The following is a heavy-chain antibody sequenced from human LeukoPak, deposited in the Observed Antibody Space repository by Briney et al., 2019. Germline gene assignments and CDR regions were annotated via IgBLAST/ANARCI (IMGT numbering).Heavy chain of an antibody. D-gene: IGHD3-10*01. Sequence: SETLSLTCAVYGGSFSGYYWSWIRQPPGKGLEWIGEINHSGSTNYNPSLKSRVTISVDTSKNQFSLKLSSVTAADTAVYYCARIVGRYRSGAFQHWGQGTLVTVSS. CDR3: ARIVGRYRSGAFQH. CDR1: GGSFSGYY. CDR2: INHSGST. J-gene: IGHJ1*01. V-gene: IGHV4-34*01.